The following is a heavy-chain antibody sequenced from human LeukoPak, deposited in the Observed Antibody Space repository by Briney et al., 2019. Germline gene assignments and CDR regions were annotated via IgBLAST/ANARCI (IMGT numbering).Heavy chain of an antibody. CDR2: IWCDGSNI. Sequence: GGFLGLSCAASGFTFSSFVMYWVRQAPGKGLEWGAIIWCDGSNIEYEDSVKGRFTISRDNSKSTLYLQMNSLIAEDTAVYYCARGKQQQVSLMDLDPWGQGTLVTVSS. CDR1: GFTFSSFV. V-gene: IGHV3-33*01. CDR3: ARGKQQQVSLMDLDP. D-gene: IGHD6-13*01. J-gene: IGHJ5*02.